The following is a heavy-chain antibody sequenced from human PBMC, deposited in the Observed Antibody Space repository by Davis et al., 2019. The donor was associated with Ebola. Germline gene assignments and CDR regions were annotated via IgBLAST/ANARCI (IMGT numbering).Heavy chain of an antibody. CDR1: GYTFIGYY. CDR2: IKPNDGSA. V-gene: IGHV1-46*01. J-gene: IGHJ4*02. CDR3: ARGWGGYAYGPFDY. D-gene: IGHD3-16*01. Sequence: ASVKVSCKASGYTFIGYYMHWVRQAPGQGLEWMGIIKPNDGSASYAQKFQGRVTMTRDTSTSTVYMELSRMASEDTAVYYCARGWGGYAYGPFDYWGQGTLVTVSS.